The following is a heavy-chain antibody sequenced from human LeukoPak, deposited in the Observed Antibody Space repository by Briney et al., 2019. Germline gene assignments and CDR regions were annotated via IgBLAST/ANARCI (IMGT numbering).Heavy chain of an antibody. Sequence: SETLSLTCAVYGESFSGYYWSWIRQPPGKGLEWIGEINHSGSTNYNPSLKSRVSISVDTSKNLFSLRLSSVTAADTAVYYCARGGPFGRYLDYWGQGTLATVSS. V-gene: IGHV4-34*01. CDR3: ARGGPFGRYLDY. J-gene: IGHJ4*02. CDR1: GESFSGYY. D-gene: IGHD3-10*01. CDR2: INHSGST.